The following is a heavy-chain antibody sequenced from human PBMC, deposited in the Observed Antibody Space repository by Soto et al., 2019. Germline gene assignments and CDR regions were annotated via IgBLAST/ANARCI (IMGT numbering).Heavy chain of an antibody. CDR2: ISSDGSSK. V-gene: IGHV3-30*18. Sequence: QVQLVESGGGVVQPGTSLRLSCAASGFTFSNYGMHWVRQAPGKGLDCVASISSDGSSKYYADSVKGRFTISRDNSKNTLNLAMNSLRVEDTAGYYCAKVVEQQLVRCGLDCWGQGTLVTVSS. D-gene: IGHD6-13*01. J-gene: IGHJ4*02. CDR1: GFTFSNYG. CDR3: AKVVEQQLVRCGLDC.